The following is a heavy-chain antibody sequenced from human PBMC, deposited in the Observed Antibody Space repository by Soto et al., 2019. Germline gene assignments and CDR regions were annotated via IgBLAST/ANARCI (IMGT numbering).Heavy chain of an antibody. CDR3: ARDGVGPFDH. CDR1: GGSVSTYY. CDR2: TSYSGNT. V-gene: IGHV4-59*02. Sequence: SETLSLTCTIPGGSVSTYYWSWIRQPPGKELEWIGLTSYSGNTNYNPSLKSRVAMAVDTSKNQFSLTLSSVTAADTAVYYCARDGVGPFDHWGQGTLVTVSS. J-gene: IGHJ4*02. D-gene: IGHD3-3*01.